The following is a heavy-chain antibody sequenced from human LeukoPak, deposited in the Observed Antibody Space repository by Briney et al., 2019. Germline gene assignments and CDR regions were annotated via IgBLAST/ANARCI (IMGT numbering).Heavy chain of an antibody. CDR2: KYYSGST. J-gene: IGHJ4*02. CDR3: ARGRSYGFDFDS. CDR1: GVSINTCCYY. Sequence: TSETLSLTCDVSGVSINTCCYYWTWLRQPPGKGLEWIGYKYYSGSTRYNSSLTSRLTISLDTSKNQFSLRLTSVTAADTAVYYCARGRSYGFDFDSWGPGTLVIVSS. V-gene: IGHV4-61*01. D-gene: IGHD5-18*01.